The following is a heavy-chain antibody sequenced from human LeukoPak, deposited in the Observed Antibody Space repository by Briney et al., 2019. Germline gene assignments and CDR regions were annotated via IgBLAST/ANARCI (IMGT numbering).Heavy chain of an antibody. J-gene: IGHJ4*02. CDR3: TAYDFWSSFDY. CDR2: ITGSGGST. D-gene: IGHD3-3*01. V-gene: IGHV3-23*01. CDR1: GFTFSSYA. Sequence: PGGSLRLSCAASGFTFSSYAMSWVRQAPGKGLEWVSAITGSGGSTYYADSAKGRFTISRENSKNTLFLQMNRLRAEDTAVYYCTAYDFWSSFDYWGQGTLVTVSS.